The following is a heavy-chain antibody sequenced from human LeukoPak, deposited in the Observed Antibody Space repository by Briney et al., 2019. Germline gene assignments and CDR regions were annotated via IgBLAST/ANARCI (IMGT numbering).Heavy chain of an antibody. D-gene: IGHD5-18*01. V-gene: IGHV1-69*13. CDR1: GGTFSSYA. CDR3: ARVPTAMALYFDY. CDR2: IIPIFGTA. Sequence: GASVKVSCKASGGTFSSYAISWVRQAPGQGLEWMGGIIPIFGTANYAQKFQGRVTITADESTSTAYMELSSLRSEDTAVYYCARVPTAMALYFDYWGQGTLVTVSS. J-gene: IGHJ4*02.